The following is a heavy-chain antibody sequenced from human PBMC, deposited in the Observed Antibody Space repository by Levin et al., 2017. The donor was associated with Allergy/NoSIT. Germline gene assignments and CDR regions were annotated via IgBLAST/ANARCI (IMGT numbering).Heavy chain of an antibody. CDR1: GFTFSSYA. CDR3: ASVPAAYDLGLVDY. Sequence: GGSLRLSCAASGFTFSSYAMSWVRQAPGKGLEWVSAISGSGGSTYYADSVKGRFTISRDNSKNTLYLQMNSLRAEDTAVYYCASVPAAYDLGLVDYWGQGTLVTVSS. D-gene: IGHD2-2*01. CDR2: ISGSGGST. V-gene: IGHV3-23*01. J-gene: IGHJ4*02.